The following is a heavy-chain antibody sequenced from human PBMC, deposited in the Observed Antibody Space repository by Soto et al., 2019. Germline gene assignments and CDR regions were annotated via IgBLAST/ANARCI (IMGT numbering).Heavy chain of an antibody. J-gene: IGHJ5*02. CDR1: GFTFKNYA. Sequence: EPPGGSLRLSCAASGFTFKNYAMIRVRQAPGKGLQWVSGFSDIVVFFFYADSVRGRFTFSRDNSKNTLFLQMTSLGGDDTALFFCANSGHFDMLTGQGGFDPWGQGTLVTVSS. V-gene: IGHV3-23*01. CDR3: ANSGHFDMLTGQGGFDP. CDR2: FSDIVVFF. D-gene: IGHD3-9*01.